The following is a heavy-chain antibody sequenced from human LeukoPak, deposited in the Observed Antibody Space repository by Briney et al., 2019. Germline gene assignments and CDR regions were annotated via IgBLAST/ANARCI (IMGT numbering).Heavy chain of an antibody. CDR2: IYYSGTT. CDR1: GGAISSSDYF. D-gene: IGHD6-19*01. J-gene: IGHJ4*02. CDR3: ARQPSIVVAEPFDS. V-gene: IGHV4-39*01. Sequence: SETLSLTCTVSGGAISSSDYFWGWIRQSPGKGLEWIGTIYYSGTTDYNPSLKTRVTISVDTSKNQFSLKLTSVTAADTAIYYCARQPSIVVAEPFDSWGQGTLVTVSS.